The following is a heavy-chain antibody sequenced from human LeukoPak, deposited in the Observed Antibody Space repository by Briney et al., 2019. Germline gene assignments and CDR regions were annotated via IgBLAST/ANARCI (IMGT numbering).Heavy chain of an antibody. CDR2: INPSGGDT. Sequence: GASVKVSCKASGYILSSYNMHWVRQAPGQGLEWLGIINPSGGDTKYAQKFQGRVTLTRDKSTSTVYMELSSLTSGDTAVYYCARGLSRSYFKMDVWGKGTTVTISS. D-gene: IGHD2-2*01. CDR3: ARGLSRSYFKMDV. J-gene: IGHJ6*04. CDR1: GYILSSYN. V-gene: IGHV1-46*01.